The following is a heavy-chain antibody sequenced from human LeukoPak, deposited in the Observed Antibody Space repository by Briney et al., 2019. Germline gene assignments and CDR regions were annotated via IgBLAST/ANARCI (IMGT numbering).Heavy chain of an antibody. J-gene: IGHJ4*02. Sequence: PSETLSLTCTVSGGSISSGGYYWSWIRQHPGKGLEWIGYIYYSGSTYYNPSLKGRVTISVDTSKNQFSLKLSSVTAADTAVYYCARAVGYCSSTSCPNFDYWGQGTLVTVSS. CDR1: GGSISSGGYY. V-gene: IGHV4-31*03. CDR2: IYYSGST. D-gene: IGHD2-2*01. CDR3: ARAVGYCSSTSCPNFDY.